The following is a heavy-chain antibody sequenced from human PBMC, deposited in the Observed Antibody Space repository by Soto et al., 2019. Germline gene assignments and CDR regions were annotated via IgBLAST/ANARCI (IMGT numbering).Heavy chain of an antibody. CDR3: AKDMGIAVGGTEGGFDY. CDR1: GFTFSSYA. Sequence: EVQLLESGGGLVQPGGSLSLSCAASGFTFSSYAMSWVRQAPGKGLEWVSATSGSGGSTYYADSVKGRFTISRDNAKNRLNLQRNSPGAEDTAGYYCAKDMGIAVGGTEGGFDYWGQGSLVTVST. J-gene: IGHJ4*02. D-gene: IGHD6-19*01. V-gene: IGHV3-23*01. CDR2: TSGSGGST.